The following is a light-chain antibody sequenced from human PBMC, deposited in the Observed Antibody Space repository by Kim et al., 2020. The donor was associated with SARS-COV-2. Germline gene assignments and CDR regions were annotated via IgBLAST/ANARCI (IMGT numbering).Light chain of an antibody. CDR1: QSISTN. CDR3: QQYAYGRA. CDR2: GAS. Sequence: SLTAEETATLCGRASQSISTNLGRFQQKPGQARRVLINGASARATGIPARFSGSGSGTEFTLTISNLQSEEFAVYYCQQYAYGRAFGQGTRLEIK. V-gene: IGKV3-15*01. J-gene: IGKJ5*01.